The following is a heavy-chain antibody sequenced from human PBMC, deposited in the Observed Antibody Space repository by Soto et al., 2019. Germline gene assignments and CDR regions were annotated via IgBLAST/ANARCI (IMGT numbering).Heavy chain of an antibody. J-gene: IGHJ4*02. Sequence: VGSLRLSCAASGFTFNNHAMAWVRQAPGKGLEWVSSIGHSGYSINYGDSVKGRFTISRDNSKNMVFLEMNGLRVEDTAVYYCARSDDKDILTGCYNWGQGALVTVSS. V-gene: IGHV3-23*01. CDR1: GFTFNNHA. CDR2: IGHSGYSI. CDR3: ARSDDKDILTGCYN. D-gene: IGHD3-9*01.